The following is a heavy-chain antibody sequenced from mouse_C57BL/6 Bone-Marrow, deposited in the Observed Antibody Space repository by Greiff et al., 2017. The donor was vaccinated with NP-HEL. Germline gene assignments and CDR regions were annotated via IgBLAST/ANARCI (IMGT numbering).Heavy chain of an antibody. CDR1: GYAFSSYW. D-gene: IGHD1-1*01. V-gene: IGHV1-80*01. J-gene: IGHJ4*01. CDR2: IYPGDGDT. Sequence: QVQLKESGAELVKPGASVKISCKASGYAFSSYWMNWVKQRPGKGLEWIGQIYPGDGDTNYNGKFKGKATLTADKSSSPADMQLSSLTSEDSAVYFCAKESYGSSYDYAMDYWGQGTSVTVSS. CDR3: AKESYGSSYDYAMDY.